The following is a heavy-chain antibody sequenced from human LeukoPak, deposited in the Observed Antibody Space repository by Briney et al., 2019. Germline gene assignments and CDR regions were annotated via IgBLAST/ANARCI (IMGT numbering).Heavy chain of an antibody. CDR2: IYQTGDS. Sequence: SETLSLTCTVSGGSMINNYWSWIRQPPGKGLEWIGYIYQTGDSNHNPSLKSRVTISMDTSKNQLSLNLNSVTAADTAVYYCARDDYAGYWGQGTLVTVSS. J-gene: IGHJ4*02. CDR3: ARDDYAGY. CDR1: GGSMINNY. V-gene: IGHV4-59*12. D-gene: IGHD4-17*01.